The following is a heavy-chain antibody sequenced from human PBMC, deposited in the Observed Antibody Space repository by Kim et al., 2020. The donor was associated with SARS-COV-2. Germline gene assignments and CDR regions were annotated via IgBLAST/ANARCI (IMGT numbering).Heavy chain of an antibody. CDR3: ASNEQWLVTGSY. J-gene: IGHJ4*02. CDR1: GGSISSSSYY. V-gene: IGHV4-39*01. D-gene: IGHD6-19*01. Sequence: SETLSLTCTVSGGSISSSSYYWGWIRQPPGKGLEWIGSIYYSGSTYYNPSLKSRVTISVYTSKNQFSLKLSSVTAADTAVYYCASNEQWLVTGSYWGQGTLVTVSS. CDR2: IYYSGST.